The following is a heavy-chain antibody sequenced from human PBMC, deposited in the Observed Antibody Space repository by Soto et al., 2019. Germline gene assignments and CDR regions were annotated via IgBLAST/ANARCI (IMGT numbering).Heavy chain of an antibody. J-gene: IGHJ4*02. CDR1: GGSFSGYY. CDR3: ACGRYYGSGSSYYFDY. V-gene: IGHV4-34*01. CDR2: INHSGST. D-gene: IGHD3-10*01. Sequence: SETLSLTCAVYGGSFSGYYWSWIRQPPGKGLEWIGEINHSGSTNYNPSLKSRVTISVDTSKNQFSLKLSSVTAADTAVYYCACGRYYGSGSSYYFDYWGQGTLVTVSS.